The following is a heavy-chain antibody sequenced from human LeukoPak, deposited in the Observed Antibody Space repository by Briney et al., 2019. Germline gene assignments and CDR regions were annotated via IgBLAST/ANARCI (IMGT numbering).Heavy chain of an antibody. D-gene: IGHD3-22*01. V-gene: IGHV3-48*01. CDR3: AKSAYYDSSGFYREYYFDY. J-gene: IGHJ4*02. CDR2: ISGSSDAI. CDR1: GFTFSTYS. Sequence: PGGSLRLSCAASGFTFSTYSMSWVRQAPGKGQEWVSYISGSSDAIYYADSVKGRFTISRDNAKNTLHLQMNSLRAEDTAVYYCAKSAYYDSSGFYREYYFDYWGQGTLVTVSS.